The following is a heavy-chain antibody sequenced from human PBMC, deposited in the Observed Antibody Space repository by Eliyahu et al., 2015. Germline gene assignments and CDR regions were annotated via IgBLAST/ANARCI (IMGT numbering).Heavy chain of an antibody. D-gene: IGHD4-11*01. J-gene: IGHJ5*02. V-gene: IGHV4-39*01. Sequence: LQLQESGPAMVKPSETLSLTXTVSGGSISDSGYYWGWIRQPPGKGLEWIGSIYYSGSSYYNPSLKSRVTISVDTSKNQFSLKASSVTAADTAVYYCAKQAYDYSNPIAYNCFDPWGQGTLVTVSS. CDR3: AKQAYDYSNPIAYNCFDP. CDR2: IYYSGSS. CDR1: GGSISDSGYY.